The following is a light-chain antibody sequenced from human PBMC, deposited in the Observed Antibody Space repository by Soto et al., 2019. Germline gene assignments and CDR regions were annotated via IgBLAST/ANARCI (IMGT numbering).Light chain of an antibody. CDR1: QSVRSNY. CDR3: QQYGSSAYT. Sequence: EFVLTQSPGTLSLSPGERATLSCRASQSVRSNYLAWYQQKPGQSPRLLIYGASNRATGIPDRFSGSGSGTDFTLTISRLEPEDFAVFYCQQYGSSAYTFGQGTTLEIK. CDR2: GAS. J-gene: IGKJ2*01. V-gene: IGKV3-20*01.